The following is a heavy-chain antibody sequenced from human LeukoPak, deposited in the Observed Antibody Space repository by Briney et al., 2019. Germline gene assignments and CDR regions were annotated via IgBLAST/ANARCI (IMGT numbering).Heavy chain of an antibody. J-gene: IGHJ3*02. CDR3: ARSFTTSAGAFDI. Sequence: SQTLSLTCDLSGDSVSTNIGAWHWVRQSPTRGLEWLGRTYYRSKLFNDYALSVKSRVSINPDTSKTQFSLQLNSVTPEDTAVYYCARSFTTSAGAFDIWGQGTMVTVSS. D-gene: IGHD1-1*01. CDR1: GDSVSTNIGA. CDR2: TYYRSKLFN. V-gene: IGHV6-1*01.